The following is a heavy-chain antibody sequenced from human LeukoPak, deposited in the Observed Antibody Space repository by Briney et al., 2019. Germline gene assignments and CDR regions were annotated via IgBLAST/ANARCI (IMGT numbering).Heavy chain of an antibody. D-gene: IGHD5-18*01. CDR1: GGSISSYY. Sequence: PSETLSLTCTVSGGSISSYYWSWIRQPPGKGLEWIAYIDYRGGTTYNPSLKSRVTISVDTSRNQFSLKLSSVTAADTAVYYCARSRSGYSYGHAAFDMWGQGTMVTVSS. V-gene: IGHV4-59*01. CDR2: IDYRGGT. J-gene: IGHJ3*02. CDR3: ARSRSGYSYGHAAFDM.